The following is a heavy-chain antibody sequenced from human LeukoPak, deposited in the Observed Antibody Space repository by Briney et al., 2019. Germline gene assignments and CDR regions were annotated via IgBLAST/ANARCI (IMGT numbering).Heavy chain of an antibody. V-gene: IGHV3-23*01. CDR1: GFAFSSYA. CDR2: ISGSGGST. D-gene: IGHD3-22*01. CDR3: AKGDYYDSSGYFPLCAFDI. Sequence: GGSLRLSCAASGFAFSSYAMSWVRQAPGKGLEWVSAISGSGGSTYYADSVKGRFTISRDNSKNTLYLQMNSLRAEDTAVYYCAKGDYYDSSGYFPLCAFDIWGQGTMVTVSS. J-gene: IGHJ3*02.